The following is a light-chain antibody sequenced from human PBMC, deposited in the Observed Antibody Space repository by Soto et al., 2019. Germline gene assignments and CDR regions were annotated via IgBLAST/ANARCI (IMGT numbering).Light chain of an antibody. V-gene: IGLV2-11*01. J-gene: IGLJ2*01. CDR1: NNDIGVYNV. CDR3: RSYAGSHVI. Sequence: QSALTQPRSVSGSPGQSVTISCTGTNNDIGVYNVVSWYQQHPGNAPILINYDVTARPSGVPDRFSGSKSGTTASLTISGLQGEDEADYYCRSYAGSHVIFGGGTKVTVL. CDR2: DVT.